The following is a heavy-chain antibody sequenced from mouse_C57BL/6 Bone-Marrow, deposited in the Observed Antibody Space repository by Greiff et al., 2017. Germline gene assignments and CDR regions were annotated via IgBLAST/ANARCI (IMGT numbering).Heavy chain of an antibody. V-gene: IGHV1-56*01. CDR2: IFPGSGST. CDR1: GYTFTSHW. J-gene: IGHJ3*01. Sequence: VQLQQSGPELVRPGASVKISCKAPGYTFTSHWMQWVRQRPGQGLEWIGEIFPGSGSTYYNEKFKGKATLTVDTSSSTAYMQLSSLTSEDSAVYYCAISYYGSSPFAYWGQGTLVTVSA. D-gene: IGHD1-1*01. CDR3: AISYYGSSPFAY.